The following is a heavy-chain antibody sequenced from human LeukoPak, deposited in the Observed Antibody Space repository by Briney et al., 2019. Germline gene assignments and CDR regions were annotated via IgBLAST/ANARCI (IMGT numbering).Heavy chain of an antibody. Sequence: ASVKVSCKASGYTFTSYYMHWVRQAPGQGLEWMEWINPNSGGTNYAQKFQGWVTMTRDTSISTAYMELSRLRSDDTAVYYCARDLQRVGHGSPNWFDPWGQGTLVTVSS. J-gene: IGHJ5*02. CDR2: INPNSGGT. CDR3: ARDLQRVGHGSPNWFDP. V-gene: IGHV1-2*04. CDR1: GYTFTSYY. D-gene: IGHD2-15*01.